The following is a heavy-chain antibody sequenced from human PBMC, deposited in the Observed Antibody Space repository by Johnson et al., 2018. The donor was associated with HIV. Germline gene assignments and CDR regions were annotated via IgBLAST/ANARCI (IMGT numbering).Heavy chain of an antibody. D-gene: IGHD2-2*01. Sequence: QVQLVESGGGLVQPGGSLRLSCAASGFSFSNYAMDWVRQAPGKGLEWVAVISYHGTNKYYPDSLKGRFTISRDNSKDTLYLQMNSLRADDTTVYYCAKDVREYCSSISCFDAFDVWGQGTMVTVSS. CDR1: GFSFSNYA. V-gene: IGHV3-30*18. CDR2: ISYHGTNK. CDR3: AKDVREYCSSISCFDAFDV. J-gene: IGHJ3*01.